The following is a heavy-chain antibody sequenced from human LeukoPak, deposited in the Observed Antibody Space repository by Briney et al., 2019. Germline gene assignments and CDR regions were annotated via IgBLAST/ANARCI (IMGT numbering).Heavy chain of an antibody. V-gene: IGHV4-38-2*02. Sequence: PSETLSLTCTVSGYSISSGYYWGWIRQPPGKGLEWIGSIYHSGSTYYNPSLKSRVTISVDTSKNQFSLKLSSVTAADTAVYFCAKDPGEANGADAIDYWGQGTLVTVSS. J-gene: IGHJ4*02. D-gene: IGHD3-10*01. CDR3: AKDPGEANGADAIDY. CDR2: IYHSGST. CDR1: GYSISSGYY.